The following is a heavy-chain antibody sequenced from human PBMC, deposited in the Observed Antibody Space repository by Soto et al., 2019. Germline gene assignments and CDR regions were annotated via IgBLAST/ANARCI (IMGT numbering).Heavy chain of an antibody. CDR2: INAGNGNT. CDR1: GYTFTSYA. CDR3: ARTGSSSWFWFDP. J-gene: IGHJ5*02. Sequence: QVQLVQSGVEVKKPGASVKVSCKASGYTFTSYAIHWVRQAPGQRLEWMGWINAGNGNTKYSQKFQGRVTITRDTXASTADMELSSLRSGDTAVYYCARTGSSSWFWFDPWGQGTLVTVSS. D-gene: IGHD6-13*01. V-gene: IGHV1-3*01.